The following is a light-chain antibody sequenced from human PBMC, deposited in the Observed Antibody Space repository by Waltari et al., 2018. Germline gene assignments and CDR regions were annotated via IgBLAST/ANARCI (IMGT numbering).Light chain of an antibody. CDR1: QGVGKY. V-gene: IGKV3-20*01. Sequence: EIVLTQSPGTLSLSPGERATLSCRASQGVGKYLACYQQTPGQAPRLLLYHAAIRATGIPDRFSGSGFGTDFSLTISRLEPEDFAVYYCQKYDFLPATFGQGTTVEIK. CDR2: HAA. CDR3: QKYDFLPAT. J-gene: IGKJ1*01.